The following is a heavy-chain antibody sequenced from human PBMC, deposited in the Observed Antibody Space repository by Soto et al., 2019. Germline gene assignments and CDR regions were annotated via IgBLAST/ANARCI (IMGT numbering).Heavy chain of an antibody. Sequence: PGGSLRLSCAASGFTFSSYTMNWVRQAPGKGLEWVSSISSSGGSTYYADSVKGRFTISRDNSKDTLYLQMNSLRAEDTAVYYCAESGDCGGDCYSAHYYYGMDVWGQGTTVTVSS. CDR3: AESGDCGGDCYSAHYYYGMDV. V-gene: IGHV3-23*01. J-gene: IGHJ6*02. CDR2: ISSSGGST. CDR1: GFTFSSYT. D-gene: IGHD2-21*02.